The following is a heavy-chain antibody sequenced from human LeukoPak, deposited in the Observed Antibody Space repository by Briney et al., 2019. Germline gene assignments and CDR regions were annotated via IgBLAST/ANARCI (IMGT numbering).Heavy chain of an antibody. CDR3: ARDSGTTGEVKFDP. V-gene: IGHV4-38-2*02. CDR1: GYSISSGHY. J-gene: IGHJ5*02. Sequence: PSETLSLTCTVSGYSISSGHYWGWIRQPPGKGLEWIGSIYHSGSTYYNPSLKSRVTISVDTSKNQFSLKLSSVTAADTAAYYCARDSGTTGEVKFDPWGQGTLVTVSS. D-gene: IGHD3-10*01. CDR2: IYHSGST.